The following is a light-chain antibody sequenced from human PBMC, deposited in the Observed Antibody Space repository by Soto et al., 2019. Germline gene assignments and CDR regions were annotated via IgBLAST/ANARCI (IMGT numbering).Light chain of an antibody. CDR3: QQYGTSRPWT. V-gene: IGKV3-20*01. CDR2: GAS. Sequence: EIVLTQSPGTLSLSPGERATLSCRASQSISSYYLAWYQQKPGQAPRLLIHGASSRATGIPDRFSGSGSGTDFTLTISRLEPEDFAVYYCQQYGTSRPWTFGQGIKVEI. J-gene: IGKJ1*01. CDR1: QSISSYY.